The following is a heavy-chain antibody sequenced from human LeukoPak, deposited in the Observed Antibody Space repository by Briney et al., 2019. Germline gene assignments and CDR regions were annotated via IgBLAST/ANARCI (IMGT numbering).Heavy chain of an antibody. CDR2: IYVTGT. V-gene: IGHV4-59*08. J-gene: IGHJ6*03. D-gene: IGHD3-16*02. CDR3: ARHIGGGIEDMDV. Sequence: SETLSLTCTVSGGSIGTYYWSRIRQSPGKGLEWIGYIYVTGTRYNPYLQSRVTISVDTSRNQFFLKMSSVTAADTAVYYCARHIGGGIEDMDVWGKGTKVTVSS. CDR1: GGSIGTYY.